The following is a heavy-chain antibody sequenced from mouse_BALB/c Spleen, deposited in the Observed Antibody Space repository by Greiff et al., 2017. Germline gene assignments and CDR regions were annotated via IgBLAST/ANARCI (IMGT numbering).Heavy chain of an antibody. D-gene: IGHD1-1*01. V-gene: IGHV1-4*01. J-gene: IGHJ4*01. Sequence: VQLQQSGAELARPGASVKMSCKASGYTFTSYTMHWVKQRPGQGLEWIGYINPSSGYTNYNQKFKDKATLTADKSSSTAYMQLSSLTSEDSAVYYCAHYGSYAMDYWGQGTSVTVSS. CDR3: AHYGSYAMDY. CDR1: GYTFTSYT. CDR2: INPSSGYT.